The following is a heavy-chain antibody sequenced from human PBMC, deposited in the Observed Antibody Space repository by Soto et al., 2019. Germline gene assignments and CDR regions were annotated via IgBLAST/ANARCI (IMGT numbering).Heavy chain of an antibody. CDR3: AGPTSHQWYYMDV. CDR2: TYYRSRWYN. D-gene: IGHD1-26*01. V-gene: IGHV6-1*01. J-gene: IGHJ6*03. Sequence: PSQTLSLTCAISGDSVSSNSAAWNWIRLSPSRGLEWLARTYYRSRWYNDYAVSVRSRITVNPDTSKNQFSLQLTSVTPEDTAVYYCAGPTSHQWYYMDVWGKGTXVTVSS. CDR1: GDSVSSNSAA.